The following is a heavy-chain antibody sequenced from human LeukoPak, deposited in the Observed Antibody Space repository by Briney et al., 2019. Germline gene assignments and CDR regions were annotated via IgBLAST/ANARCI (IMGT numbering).Heavy chain of an antibody. Sequence: GGSLRLSCAASGFTFSSYSMNWVRQAPGKGLEWVSSIGTTSNSMYYADSLKGRFTISRDNAESSLYLQMNSLRVEDAAVYFCAREGITAMADAWNDYWGQGTLVTVSS. CDR1: GFTFSSYS. V-gene: IGHV3-21*01. D-gene: IGHD5-18*01. CDR3: AREGITAMADAWNDY. CDR2: IGTTSNSM. J-gene: IGHJ4*02.